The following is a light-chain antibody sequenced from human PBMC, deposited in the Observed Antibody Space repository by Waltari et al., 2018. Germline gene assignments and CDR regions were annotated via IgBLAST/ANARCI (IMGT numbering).Light chain of an antibody. CDR2: LAS. Sequence: EIVMTQSPLSLPVTPGEPASISCRSSPGLLHSNANTYLEWFLQRTGQSPQLLIFLASRRASGVPDRFSGYGSGTDFTLNISRVEAEDVGIYYCMQGLQIPWTFGQGTRADIK. CDR3: MQGLQIPWT. V-gene: IGKV2-28*01. CDR1: PGLLHSNANTY. J-gene: IGKJ1*01.